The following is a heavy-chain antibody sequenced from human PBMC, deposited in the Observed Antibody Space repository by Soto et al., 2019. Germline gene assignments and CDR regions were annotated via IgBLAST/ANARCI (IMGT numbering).Heavy chain of an antibody. J-gene: IGHJ4*02. D-gene: IGHD5-12*01. CDR2: IYSSGRT. Sequence: EVQLVESGGGLIQPGGSLRLSCRASGFTVSNNYMSWVRQAPGKGLECVSVIYSSGRTDYAESVKGRFTISRDNSKRTVYLQMNSLRAEDTAMYYCARARDGYNFLYEPTWGQGTLVTVSS. CDR3: ARARDGYNFLYEPT. CDR1: GFTVSNNY. V-gene: IGHV3-53*01.